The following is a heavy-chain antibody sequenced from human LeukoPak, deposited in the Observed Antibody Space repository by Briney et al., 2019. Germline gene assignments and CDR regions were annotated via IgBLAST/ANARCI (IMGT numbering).Heavy chain of an antibody. CDR3: AKDMEVGATSDGSDY. CDR2: ISWNSGSI. D-gene: IGHD1-26*01. V-gene: IGHV3-9*01. Sequence: GGSLRLSCAASGFTFSSYAMHWVRQAPGKGLEWVSGISWNSGSIGYADSVKGRFTISRDNAKNSLYLQMNSLRAEDTALYYCAKDMEVGATSDGSDYWGQGTLVTVSS. J-gene: IGHJ4*02. CDR1: GFTFSSYA.